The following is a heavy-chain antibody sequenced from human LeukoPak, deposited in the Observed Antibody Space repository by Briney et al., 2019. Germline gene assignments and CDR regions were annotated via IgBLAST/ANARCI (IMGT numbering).Heavy chain of an antibody. CDR2: ISGSGGST. Sequence: PGGSLRLSCAASGFTFSSYALSWVRQAPGKGLEWVSAISGSGGSTYYADSVKGRFTISRDNSKNTLDLQMNSRRAEDTAVYYCAKIGVTIFAPIGYWGQGPLVTVSS. D-gene: IGHD3-3*01. J-gene: IGHJ4*02. CDR1: GFTFSSYA. V-gene: IGHV3-23*01. CDR3: AKIGVTIFAPIGY.